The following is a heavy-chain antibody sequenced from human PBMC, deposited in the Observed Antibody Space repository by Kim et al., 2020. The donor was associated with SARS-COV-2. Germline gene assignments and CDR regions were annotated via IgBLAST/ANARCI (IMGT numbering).Heavy chain of an antibody. J-gene: IGHJ4*02. V-gene: IGHV4-34*01. CDR1: GGSLSGYY. D-gene: IGHD3-10*01. Sequence: SETLSLTCAVSGGSLSGYYWSWIRQPPGKGLEWIGEINYSESTKYNPSLKSRVTMSVDTSKNHFSLRLRSVTAADTAVYYCARGRHYYGLGAPLLWGQGTMVTVSS. CDR3: ARGRHYYGLGAPLL. CDR2: INYSEST.